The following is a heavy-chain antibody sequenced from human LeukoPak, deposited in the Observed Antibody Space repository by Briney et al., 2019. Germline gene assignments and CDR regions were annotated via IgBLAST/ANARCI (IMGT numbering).Heavy chain of an antibody. Sequence: GGSLRLSCAASGFTFNIYSINWVRQAPGKGLGWVSYISSSSSMIYYADSVKGRFTISRDNAKNSLYLQMNSLKVEDTAVYYCASPPMVRGVSNHHYYGMDVWGQGTTVTVSS. V-gene: IGHV3-48*01. CDR2: ISSSSSMI. CDR1: GFTFNIYS. J-gene: IGHJ6*02. CDR3: ASPPMVRGVSNHHYYGMDV. D-gene: IGHD3-10*01.